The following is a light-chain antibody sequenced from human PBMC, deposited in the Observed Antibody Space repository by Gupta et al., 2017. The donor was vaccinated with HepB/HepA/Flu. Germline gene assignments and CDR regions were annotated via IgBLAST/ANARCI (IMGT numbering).Light chain of an antibody. Sequence: DIQLTPSPSFLSASVGDRVTITCRASQDINSYLVWYQQKPGKAPTLLIYSASTWQGGVPARFSGSGSGTEFTLTISSLQPEDFATYYCQQFNSYPITFGQGTRLDIK. J-gene: IGKJ5*01. CDR1: QDINSY. CDR3: QQFNSYPIT. V-gene: IGKV1-9*01. CDR2: SAS.